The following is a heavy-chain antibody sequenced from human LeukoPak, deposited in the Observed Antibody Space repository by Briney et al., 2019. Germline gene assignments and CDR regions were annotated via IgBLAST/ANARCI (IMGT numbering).Heavy chain of an antibody. Sequence: PGGSLRLSCAASGFILDDYDMHWVRQLTGKGLEWVSCIGSGGDTNYLDSVKGRFTISREIGKNSLYLQMNSLTAGDMGVYYCVRGTGDGILTGPEIGFDIWGQGTVVTVSS. D-gene: IGHD3-9*01. CDR2: IGSGGDT. V-gene: IGHV3-13*01. CDR3: VRGTGDGILTGPEIGFDI. CDR1: GFILDDYD. J-gene: IGHJ3*02.